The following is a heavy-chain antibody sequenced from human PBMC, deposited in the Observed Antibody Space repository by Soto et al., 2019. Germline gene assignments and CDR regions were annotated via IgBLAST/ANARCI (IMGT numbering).Heavy chain of an antibody. J-gene: IGHJ4*02. CDR1: GFTFSNYA. V-gene: IGHV3-23*01. Sequence: EVQLLESGGGLVQPGGSLRLSCAASGFTFSNYARSWLRQPPGKGLEWVSAISGSGDRTYYADSVKGRFTISRDNSKNTLYLQMNSLRAEDSAVYYCVKERSGHSYADSWGQGTLVTVSS. CDR2: ISGSGDRT. D-gene: IGHD5-18*01. CDR3: VKERSGHSYADS.